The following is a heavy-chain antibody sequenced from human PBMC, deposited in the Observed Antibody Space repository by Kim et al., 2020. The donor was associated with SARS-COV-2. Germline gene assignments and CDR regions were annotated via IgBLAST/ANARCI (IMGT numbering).Heavy chain of an antibody. Sequence: GGSLRLSCAASGFTFSSYAMHWVRQAPGKGLEYVSAISSNGGSTYYANSVKGRFTISRDNSKNTLYLQMGSLRAEDMAVYYCARVLTGTMYYFDYWGQGT. D-gene: IGHD1-7*01. CDR1: GFTFSSYA. CDR3: ARVLTGTMYYFDY. CDR2: ISSNGGST. V-gene: IGHV3-64*01. J-gene: IGHJ4*02.